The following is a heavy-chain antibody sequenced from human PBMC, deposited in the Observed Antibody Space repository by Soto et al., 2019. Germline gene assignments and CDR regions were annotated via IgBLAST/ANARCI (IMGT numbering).Heavy chain of an antibody. V-gene: IGHV1-46*01. CDR2: INPSGGST. CDR3: ARGKEQQLVDY. J-gene: IGHJ4*02. CDR1: GYTFTSYY. D-gene: IGHD6-13*01. Sequence: ASVKVSCKASGYTFTSYYMHWVRQAPGQGLEWMGIINPSGGSTSYAQKLQGRVTMTRDTSTSTVYMELSRLRAEDTAVYYCARGKEQQLVDYWGQGTLVTVSS.